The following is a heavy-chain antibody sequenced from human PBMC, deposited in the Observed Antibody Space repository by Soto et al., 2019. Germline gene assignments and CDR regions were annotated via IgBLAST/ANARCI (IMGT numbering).Heavy chain of an antibody. V-gene: IGHV3-23*01. Sequence: PGGSLRLSSAASGFTFDDYAMHWVWHAPGKGLEWVSAISGSGGSTYYADSVKGRFTISRDNSKNTLYLQMNSLRAEDTAVYYCAKNLVGYLDIWGQGTMVTVSS. CDR2: ISGSGGST. CDR3: AKNLVGYLDI. J-gene: IGHJ3*02. CDR1: GFTFDDYA. D-gene: IGHD2-15*01.